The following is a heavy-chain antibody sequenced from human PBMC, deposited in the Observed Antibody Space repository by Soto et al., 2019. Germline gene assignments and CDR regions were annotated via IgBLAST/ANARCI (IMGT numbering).Heavy chain of an antibody. V-gene: IGHV1-69*13. D-gene: IGHD1-26*01. CDR2: IIPIFGTA. CDR3: AREPHDYVGATGDY. Sequence: ASVKVSCKASGGTFSSYAISWVRQAPGQGLEWMGGIIPIFGTANYAQKFQGRVTITADESTSTAYMELSSLRSEDTAVYYCAREPHDYVGATGDYWGQGTLVTVSS. CDR1: GGTFSSYA. J-gene: IGHJ4*02.